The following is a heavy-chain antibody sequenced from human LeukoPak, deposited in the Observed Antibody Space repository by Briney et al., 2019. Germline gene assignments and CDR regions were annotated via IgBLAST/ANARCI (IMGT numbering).Heavy chain of an antibody. CDR3: AVQTMVRGVIMTAP. CDR1: GGSFSGYY. Sequence: PSETLSLTCAVYGGSFSGYYWSWIRQPPGKGLEWIGEINHSGSTNYNPSLKSRDTISVDTSKNQFSLKLSSVTAADTAVYYCAVQTMVRGVIMTAPWGQGTLVTVSS. V-gene: IGHV4-34*01. D-gene: IGHD3-10*01. J-gene: IGHJ5*02. CDR2: INHSGST.